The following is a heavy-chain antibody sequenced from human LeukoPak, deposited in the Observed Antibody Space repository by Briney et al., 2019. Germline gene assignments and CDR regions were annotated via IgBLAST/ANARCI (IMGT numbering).Heavy chain of an antibody. Sequence: ASVKVSCKASGYTFTSYYMHWVRQAPGQGLEWMGWINPNSGGTNYAQKFQGRVTMTRDTSISTAYMELSRLRSDDTAVYYCARGIVGAIKGVDYWGQGTLVTVSS. CDR3: ARGIVGAIKGVDY. J-gene: IGHJ4*02. D-gene: IGHD1-26*01. CDR1: GYTFTSYY. CDR2: INPNSGGT. V-gene: IGHV1-2*02.